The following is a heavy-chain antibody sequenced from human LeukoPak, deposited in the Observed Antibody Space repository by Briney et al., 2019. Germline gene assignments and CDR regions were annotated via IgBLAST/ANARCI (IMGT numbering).Heavy chain of an antibody. D-gene: IGHD3-22*01. V-gene: IGHV4-34*01. CDR2: INHSGST. CDR1: GGSFSGYY. CDR3: ASAPRAINLYDSSGYSSYYFDY. Sequence: SEILSVTCVVDGGSFSGYYWYWFRQLPGKRMEWKGEINHSGSTNYNPSLKSRVTISVDTSKTQFSLKLSSVTAADTAVYYCASAPRAINLYDSSGYSSYYFDYWGRGTLVTVSS. J-gene: IGHJ4*02.